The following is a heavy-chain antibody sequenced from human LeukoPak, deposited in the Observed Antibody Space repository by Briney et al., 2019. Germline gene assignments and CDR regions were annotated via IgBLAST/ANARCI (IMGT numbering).Heavy chain of an antibody. D-gene: IGHD2-8*02. V-gene: IGHV4-39*07. CDR3: ARDGGVFH. Sequence: GTLRLSCAASGFTFSSYGMSWVRQPPGKGLEWVGSIYYSGSTYYNPSLKSRVTISLDTSKNQFSLKVSSVTAADTAVYYCARDGGVFHWGQGTLVTVSS. CDR2: IYYSGST. J-gene: IGHJ4*02. CDR1: GFTFSSYG.